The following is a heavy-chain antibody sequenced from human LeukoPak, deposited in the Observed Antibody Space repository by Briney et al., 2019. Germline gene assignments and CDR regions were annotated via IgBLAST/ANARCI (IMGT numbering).Heavy chain of an antibody. CDR2: IIPIFGIA. V-gene: IGHV1-69*04. D-gene: IGHD4-23*01. CDR1: GGTFSRYA. CDR3: ARRDYGGSNDY. Sequence: SVKVSCKASGGTFSRYAISWVRQAPGQGLEWMGRIIPIFGIANYAQKFQGRVTITADKSTSTAYMELSSLRSEDTAVYYCARRDYGGSNDYWGQGTLVTVSS. J-gene: IGHJ4*02.